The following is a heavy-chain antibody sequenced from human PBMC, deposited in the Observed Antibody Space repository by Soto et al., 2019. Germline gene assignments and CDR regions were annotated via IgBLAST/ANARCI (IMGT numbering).Heavy chain of an antibody. V-gene: IGHV1-3*01. CDR1: GYTFTSYA. J-gene: IGHJ5*02. D-gene: IGHD3-3*01. CDR3: AGERTHYDVWSGYRNWFDP. CDR2: INAGNGNT. Sequence: QVQLVQSGAEVKKPGASVKVSCKASGYTFTSYAMHWVRQAPGQRLEWMGWINAGNGNTKYSQKFQGRVTITRDTSASTAYMELSSLRSDDTAVYYCAGERTHYDVWSGYRNWFDPWGQGTLVTVSS.